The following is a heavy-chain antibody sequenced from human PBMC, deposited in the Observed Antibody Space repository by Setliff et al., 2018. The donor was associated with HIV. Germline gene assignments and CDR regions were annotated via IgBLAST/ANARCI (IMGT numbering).Heavy chain of an antibody. J-gene: IGHJ6*02. CDR3: ARIFGDQGYYYGMGV. D-gene: IGHD3-3*01. Sequence: SETLSLTCTVSGGSISSYYWSWIRQPPGKGLEWIGYIYYSGSTNYNPSLKSRVTISVDTSKNQFSLKLSSVIAADTAVYYCARIFGDQGYYYGMGVWGQGTTVTSP. CDR1: GGSISSYY. CDR2: IYYSGST. V-gene: IGHV4-59*01.